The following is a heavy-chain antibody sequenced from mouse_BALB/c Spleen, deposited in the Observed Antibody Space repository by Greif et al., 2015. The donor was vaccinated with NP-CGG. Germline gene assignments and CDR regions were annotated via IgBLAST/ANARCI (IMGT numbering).Heavy chain of an antibody. CDR3: AKQEAYYGNFAWFAY. D-gene: IGHD2-10*01. Sequence: QVQLQQSGPGLVAPSQSLSITCTVSGFSLTDYGVSWIRQPPGKGPEWLGVIWGGGSTYHNSALKSRLSISKDNSKSQVFLKMNSLQTEDTAMYYCAKQEAYYGNFAWFAYWGQGTLATVSA. CDR2: IWGGGST. J-gene: IGHJ3*01. V-gene: IGHV2-6-5*01. CDR1: GFSLTDYG.